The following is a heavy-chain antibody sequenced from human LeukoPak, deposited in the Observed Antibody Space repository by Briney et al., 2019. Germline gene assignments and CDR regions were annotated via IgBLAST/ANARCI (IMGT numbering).Heavy chain of an antibody. Sequence: PGGSLRLSCVASGFTLSSYNMKWVRQAPGKRLEWVSSISWRSSDIEYADSVKGRFTISRDIDKKSLYLQMNSLRVEDTAVYYCARDYDDILTGYYSPQYYYYMDVWGKGTTVTVSS. D-gene: IGHD3-9*01. J-gene: IGHJ6*03. V-gene: IGHV3-21*01. CDR1: GFTLSSYN. CDR2: ISWRSSDI. CDR3: ARDYDDILTGYYSPQYYYYMDV.